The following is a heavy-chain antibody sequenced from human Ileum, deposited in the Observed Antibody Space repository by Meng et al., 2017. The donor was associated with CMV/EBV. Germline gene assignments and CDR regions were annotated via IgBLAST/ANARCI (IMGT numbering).Heavy chain of an antibody. CDR2: IYSNGAT. CDR1: GDSMNDYF. D-gene: IGHD2-15*01. CDR3: ARWGSGMSPTADWFDP. Sequence: QVHLPGSGPGLVKPSETLSLICTVSGDSMNDYFWTWIRQPAGKGLEWIGRIYSNGATNYNPSLQSRVTMSIDTSKNQFSLKVTSVTAADTAVYYCARWGSGMSPTADWFDPWGQGTLVTVSS. J-gene: IGHJ5*02. V-gene: IGHV4-4*07.